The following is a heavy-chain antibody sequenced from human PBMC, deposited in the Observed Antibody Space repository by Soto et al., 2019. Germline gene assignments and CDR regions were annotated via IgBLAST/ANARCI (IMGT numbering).Heavy chain of an antibody. J-gene: IGHJ6*02. CDR3: ARVAVAGTLGYYYGMDV. CDR1: GGSISSGAYS. D-gene: IGHD6-19*01. V-gene: IGHV4-61*08. Sequence: SETLSLTCAVSGGSISSGAYSWSWIRQPPGKGLEWIGYIYYSGSTNYNPSLKSRVTISVDTSKNQFSLKLSSVTAADTAVYYCARVAVAGTLGYYYGMDVWGQGTTVTVSS. CDR2: IYYSGST.